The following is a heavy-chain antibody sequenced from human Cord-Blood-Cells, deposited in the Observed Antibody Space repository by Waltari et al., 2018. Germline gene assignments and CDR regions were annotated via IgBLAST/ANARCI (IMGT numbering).Heavy chain of an antibody. CDR1: GGSISSSSYY. CDR3: ARHGRPIRGTGTIFDY. J-gene: IGHJ4*02. CDR2: LYYSGTT. D-gene: IGHD1-7*01. V-gene: IGHV4-39*01. Sequence: QLQLQESGPGLVKPSETLSLTCTVSGGSISSSSYYWGWIRQPPGKGLEWIGRLYYSGTTYHTPSLKGRGTISVDTSKNQFSLKLSSVTAADTAVYYFARHGRPIRGTGTIFDYWGQGTLVTVSS.